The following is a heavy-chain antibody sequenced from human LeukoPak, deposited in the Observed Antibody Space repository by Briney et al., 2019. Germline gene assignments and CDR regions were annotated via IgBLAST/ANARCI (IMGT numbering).Heavy chain of an antibody. D-gene: IGHD4-17*01. Sequence: TGGSLRLSCAASGFTFSNAWMSWVRQAPGKGLEWVGRIKSKTEGGTTDYAAPVKGRFSISRDDSKTTLFLQMNSLKSEDTAVYYCTTAPTVTTSPYQVWGRGTLVTVSS. CDR3: TTAPTVTTSPYQV. V-gene: IGHV3-15*01. J-gene: IGHJ4*02. CDR2: IKSKTEGGTT. CDR1: GFTFSNAW.